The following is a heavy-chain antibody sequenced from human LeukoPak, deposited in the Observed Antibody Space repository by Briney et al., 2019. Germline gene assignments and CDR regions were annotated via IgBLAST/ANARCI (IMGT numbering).Heavy chain of an antibody. CDR2: INQDGNSQ. V-gene: IGHV3-7*01. J-gene: IGHJ4*02. CDR3: ARSLWPEDY. Sequence: QAGGSLRLSCEASGFAFSSYWASWVRQAPGKGLEWVANINQDGNSQNYVDSVRGRSTISKDNAKNSVYLQMNSLRAEDTAVYYCARSLWPEDYWGQGILVTVSS. CDR1: GFAFSSYW. D-gene: IGHD2-21*01.